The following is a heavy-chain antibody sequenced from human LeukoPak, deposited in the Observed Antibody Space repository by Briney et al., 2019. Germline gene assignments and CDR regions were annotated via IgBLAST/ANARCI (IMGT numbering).Heavy chain of an antibody. Sequence: SETLSLTCTVSGGSISGYYWSWIRQAPGKGLEWIGYIHYSGSTNYNPSLKSRVTISVDTSKNQFPLKVSSVTAADTAVYYCARYYCGGDCYGLDYWGQGTLVTVSS. CDR3: ARYYCGGDCYGLDY. V-gene: IGHV4-59*01. CDR1: GGSISGYY. J-gene: IGHJ4*02. D-gene: IGHD2-21*02. CDR2: IHYSGST.